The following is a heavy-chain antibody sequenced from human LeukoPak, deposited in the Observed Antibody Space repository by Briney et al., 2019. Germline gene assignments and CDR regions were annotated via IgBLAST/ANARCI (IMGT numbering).Heavy chain of an antibody. V-gene: IGHV3-21*01. J-gene: IGHJ4*02. Sequence: GGSLRLSCAASGFTFSSYSMNWVRQAPGKGLEWVSSISSSSSYIYYADSVKGRFTISRDKAKNSLYLQMNSLRAEDTAVYYCASNPKYYYDSSGYYRPGDYWGQGTLVTVSS. CDR3: ASNPKYYYDSSGYYRPGDY. D-gene: IGHD3-22*01. CDR2: ISSSSSYI. CDR1: GFTFSSYS.